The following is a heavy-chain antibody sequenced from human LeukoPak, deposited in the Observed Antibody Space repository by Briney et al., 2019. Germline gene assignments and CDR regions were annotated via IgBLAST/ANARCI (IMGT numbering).Heavy chain of an antibody. CDR1: GFTFSSYA. D-gene: IGHD3-16*02. CDR2: FSGSGGST. Sequence: GGSLRLSCAASGFTFSSYAMSWVRQAPWKGLEWVSAFSGSGGSTYYADSVKGRFTISRDNSKNTLYLQMSSLRAEDTAVYYCAKDLPMITFGGVIVSNYFDYWGQGTLVTVSS. V-gene: IGHV3-23*01. CDR3: AKDLPMITFGGVIVSNYFDY. J-gene: IGHJ4*02.